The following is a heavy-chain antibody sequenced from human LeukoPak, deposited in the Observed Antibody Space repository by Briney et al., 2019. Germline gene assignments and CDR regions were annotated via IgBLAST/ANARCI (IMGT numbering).Heavy chain of an antibody. CDR3: ASSIAGSYDSSYIWFDP. CDR2: IYYSGST. Sequence: SETLSLTCTVSGGSISSHYWSWIRQPPGKGLEWIGYIYYSGSTNYNPSLKSRVTISVDTSKNQFSLKLSSVTAADTAVYYCASSIAGSYDSSYIWFDPWGQGTLVTVSS. CDR1: GGSISSHY. D-gene: IGHD3-22*01. J-gene: IGHJ5*02. V-gene: IGHV4-59*11.